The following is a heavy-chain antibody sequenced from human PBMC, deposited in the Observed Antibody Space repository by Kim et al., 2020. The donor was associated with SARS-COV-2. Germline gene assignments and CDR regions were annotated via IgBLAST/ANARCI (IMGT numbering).Heavy chain of an antibody. CDR3: EGRGHDSRGYYAFD. CDR1: GGSISSCC. V-gene: IGHV4-59*12. J-gene: IGHJ3*01. Sequence: SETLSLTCTVSGGSISSCCWNWVRQRQGKGLEWVGYISFSGSTNYYPYLTRSISVTVSVATNKYPFQLRLSSVADADTSYYSSEGRGHDSRGYYAFD. CDR2: ISFSGST. D-gene: IGHD3-22*01.